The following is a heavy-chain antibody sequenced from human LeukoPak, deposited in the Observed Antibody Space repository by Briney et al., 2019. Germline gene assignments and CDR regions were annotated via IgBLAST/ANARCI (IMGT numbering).Heavy chain of an antibody. D-gene: IGHD1-26*01. CDR3: ARAYSRSYSHFDD. Sequence: PSETLSLTCTVSGGSISGYYWSWIRQPPGKGLEWIGYIYTSGSTNYNPSLKSRVTISVDTSKNQFSLRLSSVTAADTAMYFCARAYSRSYSHFDDWGQRTLVTVSS. J-gene: IGHJ4*02. CDR1: GGSISGYY. CDR2: IYTSGST. V-gene: IGHV4-4*09.